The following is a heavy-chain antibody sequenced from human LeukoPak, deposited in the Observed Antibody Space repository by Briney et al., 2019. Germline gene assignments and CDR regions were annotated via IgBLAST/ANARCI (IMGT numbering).Heavy chain of an antibody. V-gene: IGHV3-7*02. J-gene: IGHJ4*02. Sequence: GGSMRPSCAASGFTFSSYWMSWVRQVQGKGLEWVANIKQDGREKYYVDSVKGRFTISRDNAKNALYLQMNSLRAEDTAVYYCAPGQWLVRWGQGTLVTVSS. CDR3: APGQWLVR. CDR2: IKQDGREK. CDR1: GFTFSSYW. D-gene: IGHD6-19*01.